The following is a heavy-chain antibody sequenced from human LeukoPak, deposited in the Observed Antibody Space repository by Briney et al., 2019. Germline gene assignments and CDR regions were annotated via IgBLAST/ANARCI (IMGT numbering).Heavy chain of an antibody. D-gene: IGHD3-10*01. Sequence: GGSLRLSCAASGFTFSSYSMNWVRQAPGKGLGWVSYMSSSSTSIYYSDSVKGRFTISRDNAKNSLYLQMNSLRDEDTAVYYCAKDRALSYWGQGTLVTVSA. J-gene: IGHJ4*02. CDR3: AKDRALSY. V-gene: IGHV3-48*02. CDR2: MSSSSTSI. CDR1: GFTFSSYS.